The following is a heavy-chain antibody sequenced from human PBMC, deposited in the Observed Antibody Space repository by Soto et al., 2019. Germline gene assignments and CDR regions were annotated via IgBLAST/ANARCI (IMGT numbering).Heavy chain of an antibody. J-gene: IGHJ6*02. D-gene: IGHD3-22*01. Sequence: SETLSLTCTVSGGSISSYYWSWIRQPPGKGLEWIGYIYYSGSTNYNPSLKSRVTISVDTSKNQFSLKLSSVTAADTAVYYCAREGYSSGYYYYYGMDVWGQGTTVT. CDR3: AREGYSSGYYYYYGMDV. CDR1: GGSISSYY. V-gene: IGHV4-59*01. CDR2: IYYSGST.